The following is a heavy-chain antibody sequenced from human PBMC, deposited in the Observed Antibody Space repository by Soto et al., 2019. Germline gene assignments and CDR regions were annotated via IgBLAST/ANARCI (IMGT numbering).Heavy chain of an antibody. J-gene: IGHJ5*02. D-gene: IGHD2-15*01. CDR2: ISYSGST. Sequence: PSETLSLTCAVSGGSISSGGYSWSWIRQPPGKGLEWIGYISYSGSTHYSPSLKSRVSITVDTSKNQFSLNLASVSAEDTAVYYCSRDRVDCSGGSCWRSVEDTWGQGTLVTVSS. CDR3: SRDRVDCSGGSCWRSVEDT. CDR1: GGSISSGGYS. V-gene: IGHV4-30-2*05.